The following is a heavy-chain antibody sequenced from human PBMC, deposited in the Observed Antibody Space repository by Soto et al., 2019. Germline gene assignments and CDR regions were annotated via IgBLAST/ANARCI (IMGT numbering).Heavy chain of an antibody. D-gene: IGHD6-13*01. CDR3: ARGHKGYRYSRLPGFDP. CDR2: MNPNSGNT. V-gene: IGHV1-8*01. CDR1: GYTFTSYD. J-gene: IGHJ5*02. Sequence: ASVKVSCKASGYTFTSYDINWVRQATGQGLEWMGWMNPNSGNTGYAQKFQGRVTMTRKTSISTAYMELSSLRSEDTAVYYCARGHKGYRYSRLPGFDPWGQGTLVTVSS.